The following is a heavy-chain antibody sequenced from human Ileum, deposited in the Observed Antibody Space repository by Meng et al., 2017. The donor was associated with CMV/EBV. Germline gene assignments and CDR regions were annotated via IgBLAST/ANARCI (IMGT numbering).Heavy chain of an antibody. Sequence: SGGSINSGGYFWAWIRHHPGKGLEWIGYIYDSGSTYYNPSLKSRVTISADTSKNQFSLNLSSVTAADTAVYYCARRPIAARAGGLDYWGQGTLVTVSS. CDR1: GGSINSGGYF. CDR3: ARRPIAARAGGLDY. CDR2: IYDSGST. D-gene: IGHD6-6*01. V-gene: IGHV4-31*02. J-gene: IGHJ4*02.